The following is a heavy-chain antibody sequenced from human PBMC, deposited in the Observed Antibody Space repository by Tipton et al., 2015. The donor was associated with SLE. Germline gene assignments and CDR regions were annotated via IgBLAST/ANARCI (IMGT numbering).Heavy chain of an antibody. CDR2: IYYSGST. D-gene: IGHD6-13*01. J-gene: IGHJ5*02. V-gene: IGHV4-31*03. CDR3: AKSSSRRKPLDWFDA. Sequence: TLSLTCTVSGGSISSGGYYWSWIRQHPGKGLEWIGYIYYSGSTYYNPSLKSRVTISVDTSKNQFSLKLSSVTAADTAVYYCAKSSSRRKPLDWFDAGGQGTLVTVSS. CDR1: GGSISSGGYY.